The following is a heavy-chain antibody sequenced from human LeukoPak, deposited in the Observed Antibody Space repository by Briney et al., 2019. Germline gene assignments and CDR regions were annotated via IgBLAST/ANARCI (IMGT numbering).Heavy chain of an antibody. V-gene: IGHV3-7*01. CDR3: ARDLNEDAFDI. Sequence: PGGSLRLSCAASGFTFSSYWMSWVRQAPGKGLEWVANIKQDGSEKYYVDSVKGRFTISRDNAKNTLYLQMNSLRAEDTAVYYCARDLNEDAFDIWGQGTMVTVSS. CDR2: IKQDGSEK. D-gene: IGHD1-1*01. J-gene: IGHJ3*02. CDR1: GFTFSSYW.